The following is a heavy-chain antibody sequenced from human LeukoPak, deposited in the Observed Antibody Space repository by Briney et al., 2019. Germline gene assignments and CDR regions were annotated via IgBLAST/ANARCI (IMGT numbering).Heavy chain of an antibody. CDR3: ARRGCGGDCYQVDY. CDR2: ISSSSSTI. Sequence: GGPLTLPCAASGFAFCIYSMMGLRRAPGRGGVCVSHISSSSSTIYYADSVKGRFTISRDNAKNSLYLQMNSLRDEDTAVYYCARRGCGGDCYQVDYWGQGTLVTVSS. J-gene: IGHJ4*02. CDR1: GFAFCIYS. V-gene: IGHV3-48*02. D-gene: IGHD2-21*02.